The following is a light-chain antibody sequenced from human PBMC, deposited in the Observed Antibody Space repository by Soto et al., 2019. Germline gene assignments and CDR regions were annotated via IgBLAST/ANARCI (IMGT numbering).Light chain of an antibody. CDR2: DVS. J-gene: IGLJ2*01. Sequence: QSALTQPASVSGSPGQSITISCTGTSSDLGTYNYVSWYQQHPGKAPKLMIYDVSNRPSGVSDRFSGSKSGNTASLTISGLQAEDEADYYCSTYTSSSTSVVFGGGTKPTVL. CDR3: STYTSSSTSVV. CDR1: SSDLGTYNY. V-gene: IGLV2-14*01.